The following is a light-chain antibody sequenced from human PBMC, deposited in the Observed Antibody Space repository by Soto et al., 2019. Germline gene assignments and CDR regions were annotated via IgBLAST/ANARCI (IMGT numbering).Light chain of an antibody. J-gene: IGKJ2*01. Sequence: IALTQSPATLSSSPGERATLFCRASQTVSSFLVWYQQKPGQAPKLLIYKASNMANGVPARFSGSGSGTDFTLTLSSLQPEDFAVYYFQQCSDWSNTFGQGTKLEIK. CDR3: QQCSDWSNT. CDR2: KAS. V-gene: IGKV3-11*01. CDR1: QTVSSF.